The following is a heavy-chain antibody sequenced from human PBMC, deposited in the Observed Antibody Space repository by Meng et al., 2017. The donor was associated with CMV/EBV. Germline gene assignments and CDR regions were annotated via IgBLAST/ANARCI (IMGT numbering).Heavy chain of an antibody. CDR3: AADYCGGDCYAGTKFDY. V-gene: IGHV1-69*10. CDR2: IIPILGIA. Sequence: SAQVSCYASGDIFSSYSIIWVRQAPAQGLEWMGGIIPILGIANYAQKFQGRVTITADKSTSTAYMELSSLRSEDTAVYYCAADYCGGDCYAGTKFDYWGQGTLVTVSS. J-gene: IGHJ4*02. CDR1: GDIFSSYS. D-gene: IGHD2-21*01.